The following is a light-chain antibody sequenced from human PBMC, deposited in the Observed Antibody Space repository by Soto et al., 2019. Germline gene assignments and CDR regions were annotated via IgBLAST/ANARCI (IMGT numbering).Light chain of an antibody. J-gene: IGLJ1*01. CDR3: CSFAGSITFYV. Sequence: QSVLTQPASVSGSPGQSITISCTGTSSDVGSYNLVSWYQHHPGKAPKLMIYVDNKRPSGVSNRFSGSKSGTTASLTISGLQAEDEADYFCCSFAGSITFYVFGTGTKVTVL. CDR2: VDN. CDR1: SSDVGSYNL. V-gene: IGLV2-23*01.